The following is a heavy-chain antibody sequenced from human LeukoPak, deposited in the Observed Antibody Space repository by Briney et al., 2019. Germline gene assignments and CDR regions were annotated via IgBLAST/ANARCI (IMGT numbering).Heavy chain of an antibody. CDR2: ISAGGSST. D-gene: IGHD2-2*01. J-gene: IGHJ4*02. V-gene: IGHV3-23*01. CDR1: GFTFSSFA. Sequence: GGSLRLSCAASGFTFSSFAMSWIRQAPGKGLEWVSVISAGGSSTYYADSVKGRFTISRDNSKNTLFLQMNSLRAEDTAVYYCARGRCSSRSCYLFDYWGQGTLVTVSS. CDR3: ARGRCSSRSCYLFDY.